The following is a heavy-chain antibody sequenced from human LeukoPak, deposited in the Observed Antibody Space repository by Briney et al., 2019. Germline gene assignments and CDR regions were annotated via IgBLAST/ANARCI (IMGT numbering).Heavy chain of an antibody. J-gene: IGHJ4*02. D-gene: IGHD3-22*01. CDR2: IKQDGSEK. CDR3: AREWHYYDSSEIDFDY. Sequence: PGGSLRLSCAASGSTFSSYWMSWVRQAPGKGLEWVANIKQDGSEKYYVDSVKGRFTISRDNAKNSLYLQMNSLRAEDTAVYYCAREWHYYDSSEIDFDYWGQGTLVTVSS. V-gene: IGHV3-7*01. CDR1: GSTFSSYW.